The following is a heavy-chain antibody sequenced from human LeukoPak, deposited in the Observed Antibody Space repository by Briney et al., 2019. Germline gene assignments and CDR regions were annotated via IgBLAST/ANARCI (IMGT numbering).Heavy chain of an antibody. CDR2: MCGTAGCT. D-gene: IGHD3-22*01. CDR1: GFTFYMYA. V-gene: IGHV3-23*01. Sequence: GGSLRLSCQASGFTFYMYAMSWVRQAPGKGLEWVASMCGTAGCTFYPDSVKGRFTISRDNSKNVLYLRMNSLTAEDTAIYYCAKDRPNFHENSGHYYRRDGDSWGQGTLVIVSS. J-gene: IGHJ5*01. CDR3: AKDRPNFHENSGHYYRRDGDS.